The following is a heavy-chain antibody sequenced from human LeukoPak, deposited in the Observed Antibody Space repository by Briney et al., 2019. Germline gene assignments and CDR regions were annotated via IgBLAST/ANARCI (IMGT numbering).Heavy chain of an antibody. CDR3: ARNDDLDN. Sequence: GGSLRLSCAASGFTFSSYEINWVRQAPGKGLEWVAFITGSGSPIYYADSVKGRLSISRDNAKNSLYLQMNSLRAEDTAVYYCARNDDLDNWGQGTLVTVSS. V-gene: IGHV3-48*03. CDR1: GFTFSSYE. J-gene: IGHJ4*02. CDR2: ITGSGSPI. D-gene: IGHD1-1*01.